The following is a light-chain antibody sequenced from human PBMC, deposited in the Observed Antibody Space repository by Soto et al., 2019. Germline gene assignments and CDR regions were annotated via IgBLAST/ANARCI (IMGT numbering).Light chain of an antibody. CDR1: QSINTY. V-gene: IGKV1-39*01. CDR2: GAS. CDR3: QESYSFLWGT. Sequence: DIQMTQSPSSLSASVGDRVTITCQTSQSINTYLNWYQQKPGKAPKLLIYGASSLQSGVPLRFSGSGSGTDFTLTISSLEPEDFATCYCQESYSFLWGTCGQGTKVDIK. J-gene: IGKJ1*01.